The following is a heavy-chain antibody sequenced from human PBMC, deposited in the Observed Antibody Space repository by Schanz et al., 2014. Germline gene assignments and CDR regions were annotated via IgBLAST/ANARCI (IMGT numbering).Heavy chain of an antibody. D-gene: IGHD4-17*01. J-gene: IGHJ3*02. V-gene: IGHV3-53*01. CDR1: GFTVSSNH. Sequence: EVQLVESGGDLVQPGGSLRLSCAASGFTVSSNHMSWVRQAPGKGLDWVSVIYTGGGTFYADSVKGRFTISRDNSKNTLYLQMNSLRAEDTALYYCAKDPHKDYGGKPQALDIWGQGTMVTVSS. CDR2: IYTGGGT. CDR3: AKDPHKDYGGKPQALDI.